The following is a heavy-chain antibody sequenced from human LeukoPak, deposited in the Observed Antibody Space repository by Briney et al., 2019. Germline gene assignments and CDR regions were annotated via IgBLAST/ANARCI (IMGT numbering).Heavy chain of an antibody. CDR3: ARGAMVRGVIISYYYYYYMDV. V-gene: IGHV3-74*01. Sequence: GGSLRLSCAASGFTFSSYWMHWVRQAPGKGLVWVSRINSDGSSTSYADSVKGRFTISRDNAKNTLYLQMNSLRAEDTAVYYCARGAMVRGVIISYYYYYYMDVWGKGTTVTISS. CDR1: GFTFSSYW. CDR2: INSDGSST. J-gene: IGHJ6*03. D-gene: IGHD3-10*01.